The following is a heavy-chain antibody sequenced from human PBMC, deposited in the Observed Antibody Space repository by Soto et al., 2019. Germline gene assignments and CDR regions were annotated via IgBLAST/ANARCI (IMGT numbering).Heavy chain of an antibody. CDR3: ARDAFFYGDYYYYMDV. CDR1: GGSFSGYY. J-gene: IGHJ6*03. CDR2: INHSGST. Sequence: PSETLSLTCAVYGGSFSGYYWSWIRQPPGKGLEWIGEINHSGSTNYNPSLKSRVTISVDTSKNQFSLKLSSVTAEDTAVYYCARDAFFYGDYYYYMDVWGKGTTVTVSS. D-gene: IGHD4-17*01. V-gene: IGHV4-34*01.